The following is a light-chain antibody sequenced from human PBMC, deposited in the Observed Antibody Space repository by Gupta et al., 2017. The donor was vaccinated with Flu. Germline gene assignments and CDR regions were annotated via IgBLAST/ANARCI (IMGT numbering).Light chain of an antibody. CDR3: QSADSSGTYYV. V-gene: IGLV3-25*02. CDR1: ALPKQY. Sequence: SYDLTQPPSVSVSPGQTARLPCSGDALPKQYAYWYQQKPGQAPVLVIYKDSERPSGIPERFSGSSSGTTVTLTISGVQAEDEADYYCQSADSSGTYYVFGTGTKVTVL. J-gene: IGLJ1*01. CDR2: KDS.